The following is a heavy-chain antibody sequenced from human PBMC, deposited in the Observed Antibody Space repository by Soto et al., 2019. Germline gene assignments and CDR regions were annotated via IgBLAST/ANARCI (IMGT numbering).Heavy chain of an antibody. V-gene: IGHV3-7*01. Sequence: EVRLVESGGGLVQPGGSLRLSCAASGFMFNNYWMSWVRQAPGKGLEWVANIKKDGSEKYYLDSVKGRCTISRDNAKNSVYLQMSSLRVEDTAVYYCGYHYGDSAPDAEFFQHWGQGTLVTVSS. CDR1: GFMFNNYW. CDR2: IKKDGSEK. D-gene: IGHD4-17*01. J-gene: IGHJ1*01. CDR3: GYHYGDSAPDAEFFQH.